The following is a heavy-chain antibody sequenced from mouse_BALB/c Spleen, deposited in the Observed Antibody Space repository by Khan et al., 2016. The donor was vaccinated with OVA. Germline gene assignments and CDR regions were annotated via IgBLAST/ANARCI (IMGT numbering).Heavy chain of an antibody. J-gene: IGHJ4*01. CDR1: GYSITSGYA. V-gene: IGHV3-2*02. CDR3: ARKNYYGYAMDY. CDR2: ISYSGST. D-gene: IGHD1-1*01. Sequence: EVQLQESGPGLVKPSQSLSLTCTVTGYSITSGYAWNWIRQFPGNKLEWMGYISYSGSTSYNPSLRSRISITRDTSKNQFFLKLNSVTTEDTATYYCARKNYYGYAMDYWGQGTSVTVSS.